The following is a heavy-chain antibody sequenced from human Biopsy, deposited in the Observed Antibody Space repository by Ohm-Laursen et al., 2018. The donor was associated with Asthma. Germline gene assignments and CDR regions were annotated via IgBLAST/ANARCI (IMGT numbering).Heavy chain of an antibody. CDR3: ARVDGAVEPATRLGGMDV. CDR1: GFTFSSFG. Sequence: SLRLSCTASGFTFSSFGMHWVRQTPGKGLEWVAVISFDGSNKYYADSVKGRFTISRDNSKNTVYLQMNSLSAEDSAVYYCARVDGAVEPATRLGGMDVWGQGTTVTVSS. J-gene: IGHJ6*02. V-gene: IGHV3-30*03. D-gene: IGHD2-15*01. CDR2: ISFDGSNK.